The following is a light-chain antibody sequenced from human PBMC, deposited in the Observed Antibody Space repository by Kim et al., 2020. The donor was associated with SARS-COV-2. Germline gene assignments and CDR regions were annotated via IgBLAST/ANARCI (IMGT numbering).Light chain of an antibody. CDR3: QQRNSWPPAVT. CDR2: DAS. CDR1: QNVATY. J-gene: IGKJ4*01. V-gene: IGKV3-11*01. Sequence: PGDRAPLSCRASQNVATYLAWYQQRPGQAPRLLVYDASNRATGVPDRFSGSGSGTDFTLTISSLEPEDFSIYYCQQRNSWPPAVTFGGGTKVDIK.